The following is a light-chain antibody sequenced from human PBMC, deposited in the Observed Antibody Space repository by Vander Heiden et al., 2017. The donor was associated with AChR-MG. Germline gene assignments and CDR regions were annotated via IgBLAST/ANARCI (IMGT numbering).Light chain of an antibody. J-gene: IGLJ2*01. V-gene: IGLV1-47*01. CDR2: RNN. Sequence: QSVLTQPPSASGTPGQRVTISCSGSSSNIGSNYVYWYQQLPGTAPKLLIYRNNQRHSGVPDRFSGSKSGTSASLAISGLRAEEEADYYCEAWDDSLSGPVVFGGGTKLTVL. CDR1: SSNIGSNY. CDR3: EAWDDSLSGPVV.